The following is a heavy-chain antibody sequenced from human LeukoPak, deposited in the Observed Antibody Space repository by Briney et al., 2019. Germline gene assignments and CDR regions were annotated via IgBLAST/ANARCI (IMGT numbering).Heavy chain of an antibody. CDR2: IYSSGST. J-gene: IGHJ4*02. V-gene: IGHV4-59*01. CDR3: ARQDYTTGWYFLDQ. Sequence: SETLSLTCTVSGGSISRYHWSWVRQPPGKGLEWIGYIYSSGSTNYNPSLKSRVTISLDTSKNQFSLRLSSVTAADTAMYYCARQDYTTGWYFLDQWGQRTLVTVSS. D-gene: IGHD6-19*01. CDR1: GGSISRYH.